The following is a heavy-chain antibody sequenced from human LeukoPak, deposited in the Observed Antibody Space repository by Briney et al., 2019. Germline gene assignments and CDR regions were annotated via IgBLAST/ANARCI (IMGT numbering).Heavy chain of an antibody. CDR2: IYPGDSDT. Sequence: NPGGSLRPSCAASGYTFTSYWIGWVRQMPGKGLEWMGVIYPGDSDTTYSPPFQGQVTISADKSISTAYLQWSSLEASDTGMYYCGRHNHDSNGYYYFDFWGQGTLVTVSS. D-gene: IGHD3-22*01. J-gene: IGHJ4*02. V-gene: IGHV5-51*01. CDR3: GRHNHDSNGYYYFDF. CDR1: GYTFTSYW.